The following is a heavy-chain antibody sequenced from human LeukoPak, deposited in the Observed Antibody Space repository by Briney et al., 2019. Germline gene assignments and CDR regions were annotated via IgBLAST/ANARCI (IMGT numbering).Heavy chain of an antibody. Sequence: ASVKVSCKASGYTFTSYAMNWVRQAPGQGLEWMGWINTNTGNPTYAQGFTGRFVFSLDTSVSTVSTAYLQISSLKAEDTAVYSCGRGGGQFYYGSGSYSHYYMDVWGKGTTVTVSS. D-gene: IGHD3-10*01. CDR2: INTNTGNP. J-gene: IGHJ6*03. CDR3: GRGGGQFYYGSGSYSHYYMDV. V-gene: IGHV7-4-1*02. CDR1: GYTFTSYA.